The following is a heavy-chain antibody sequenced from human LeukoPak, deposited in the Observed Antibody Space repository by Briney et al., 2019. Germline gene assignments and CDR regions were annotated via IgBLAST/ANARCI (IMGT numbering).Heavy chain of an antibody. V-gene: IGHV3-23*01. Sequence: GGSLRLSCAASGFTFNNYAMNGVRQAPGKGLEWVSSISGGGETTYYADSAKGRFTIPRDNSQNTLYLQMNSLRAEDTAVYYCARDYADYVGYFFFDYRGQGTLVTVSS. CDR1: GFTFNNYA. CDR3: ARDYADYVGYFFFDY. CDR2: ISGGGETT. J-gene: IGHJ4*02. D-gene: IGHD4-17*01.